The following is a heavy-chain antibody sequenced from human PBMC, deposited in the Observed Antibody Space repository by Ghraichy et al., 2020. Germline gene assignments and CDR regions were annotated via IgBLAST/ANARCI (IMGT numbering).Heavy chain of an antibody. Sequence: LSLTCAASGFTFSSYAMSWVRQAPGKGLEWVSAISGSGGSTYYADSVKGRFTISRDNSKNTLYLQMNSLRAEDTAVYYCAKSIYDSSGHDAFDIWGQGTMVTVSS. CDR2: ISGSGGST. V-gene: IGHV3-23*01. D-gene: IGHD3-22*01. CDR3: AKSIYDSSGHDAFDI. J-gene: IGHJ3*02. CDR1: GFTFSSYA.